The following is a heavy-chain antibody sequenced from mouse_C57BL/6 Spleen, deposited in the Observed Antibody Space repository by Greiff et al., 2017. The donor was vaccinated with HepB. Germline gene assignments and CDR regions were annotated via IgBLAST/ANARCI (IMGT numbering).Heavy chain of an antibody. CDR2: ISSGSSTI. V-gene: IGHV5-17*01. D-gene: IGHD3-2*02. J-gene: IGHJ2*01. Sequence: EVKLQESGGGLVKPGGSLKLSCAASGFTFSDYGMHWVRQAPEKGLEWVAYISSGSSTIYYADTVKGRFTISRDNAKNTLFLQMTSLRSEDTAMYYCAREPAQAPYFDYWGQGTTLTVSS. CDR3: AREPAQAPYFDY. CDR1: GFTFSDYG.